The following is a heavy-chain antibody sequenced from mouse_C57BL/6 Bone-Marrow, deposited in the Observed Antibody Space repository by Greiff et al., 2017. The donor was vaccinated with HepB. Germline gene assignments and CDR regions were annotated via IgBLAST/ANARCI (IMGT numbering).Heavy chain of an antibody. J-gene: IGHJ4*01. CDR3: TGHDYDNYYAMDY. Sequence: EVKLMESGGGLVQPGGSMKLSCAASGFTFSDACMDWVRQSPEKGLEWVAEIRNKANKHATSYALSGKGRFTISRDDSKSSVYLKMHSLRAEDTGIYYGTGHDYDNYYAMDYWGQGTSVTVSS. CDR1: GFTFSDAC. D-gene: IGHD2-4*01. V-gene: IGHV6-6*01. CDR2: IRNKANKHAT.